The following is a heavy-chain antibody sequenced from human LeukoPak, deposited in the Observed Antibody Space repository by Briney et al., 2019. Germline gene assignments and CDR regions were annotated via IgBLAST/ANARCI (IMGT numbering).Heavy chain of an antibody. CDR3: PRAYGATEFFEY. CDR2: VYPDDSDT. Sequence: ESLKISCQGSGYKVFNYWVGWVRQVPGKGLEWMGIVYPDDSDTRYSPSFQGQVTISADKSLSTAYPQWNTLKASDTAMSYCPRAYGATEFFEYWGQGTRVTVSS. CDR1: GYKVFNYW. J-gene: IGHJ4*02. V-gene: IGHV5-51*01. D-gene: IGHD4-17*01.